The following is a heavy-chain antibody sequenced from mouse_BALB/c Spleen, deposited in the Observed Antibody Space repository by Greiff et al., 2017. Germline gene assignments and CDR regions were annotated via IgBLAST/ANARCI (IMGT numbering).Heavy chain of an antibody. V-gene: IGHV1-9*01. CDR3: ARWDYYGNYYFDY. Sequence: QVQLQQSGAELMKPGASVKISCKATGYTFSSYWIEWVKQRPGHGLEWIGEILPGSGSTNYNEKFKGKATFTADTSSNTAYLQLSSLTSEDTAVYYCARWDYYGNYYFDYWGQGTTLTVSS. D-gene: IGHD2-1*01. CDR2: ILPGSGST. CDR1: GYTFSSYW. J-gene: IGHJ2*01.